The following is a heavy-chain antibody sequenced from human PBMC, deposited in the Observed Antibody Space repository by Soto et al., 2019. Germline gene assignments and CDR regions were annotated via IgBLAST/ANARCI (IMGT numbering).Heavy chain of an antibody. CDR2: INHSGNA. V-gene: IGHV4-39*07. CDR1: DDSINSDKYY. D-gene: IGHD6-19*01. Sequence: PSETLSLTCSVSDDSINSDKYYWGWIRQPPGKGLEWIGKINHSGNAYYNPSLQSRVTISVDTSKNQFSLKLSSVTAADTAVYYCARPLAVTTPSYFDYWGQGTLVTVSS. J-gene: IGHJ4*02. CDR3: ARPLAVTTPSYFDY.